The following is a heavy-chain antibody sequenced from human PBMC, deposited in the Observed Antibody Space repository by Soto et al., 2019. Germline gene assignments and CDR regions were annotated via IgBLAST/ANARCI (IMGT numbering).Heavy chain of an antibody. CDR2: IKSDESTT. Sequence: EVQLVESGGGLVQPGGSLRLSCAASGFIFTDYWIHWVRQAPGKGLVWVSRIKSDESTTNYADSVWGRLTISRDNAKNTVYLQINSLRAEDTAVYYCARGARNYYYFDHWGQGTLVTVSS. CDR3: ARGARNYYYFDH. D-gene: IGHD3-10*01. J-gene: IGHJ4*02. V-gene: IGHV3-74*01. CDR1: GFIFTDYW.